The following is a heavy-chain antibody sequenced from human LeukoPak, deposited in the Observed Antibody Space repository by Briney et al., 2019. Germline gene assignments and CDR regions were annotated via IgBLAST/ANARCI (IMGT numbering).Heavy chain of an antibody. CDR1: GVTISSYH. CDR3: ARDGLYNYGYSYFDY. CDR2: VHSSGTT. J-gene: IGHJ4*02. Sequence: SETLSLTCTVSGVTISSYHWSWIRQPAGKGLEWIWRVHSSGTTNYNPSLKGRVTMSMDTSKNQLSLNLSSVTAADTAVYYCARDGLYNYGYSYFDYWGQGTLVTVSS. D-gene: IGHD5-18*01. V-gene: IGHV4-4*07.